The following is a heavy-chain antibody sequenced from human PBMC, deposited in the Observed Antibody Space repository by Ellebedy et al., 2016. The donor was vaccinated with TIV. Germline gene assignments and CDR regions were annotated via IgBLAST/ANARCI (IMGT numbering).Heavy chain of an antibody. J-gene: IGHJ5*02. CDR1: GYSFSTYW. Sequence: GESLKISCKGSGYSFSTYWIVWLRQMPGKGLEWMGNIYPDDSDTRYSPSFQGLVTMSVDKSISTAYLQWSSLKASDSAMYYCVRSLNWYDPWGQGTLVTVSP. V-gene: IGHV5-51*01. CDR3: VRSLNWYDP. CDR2: IYPDDSDT. D-gene: IGHD5/OR15-5a*01.